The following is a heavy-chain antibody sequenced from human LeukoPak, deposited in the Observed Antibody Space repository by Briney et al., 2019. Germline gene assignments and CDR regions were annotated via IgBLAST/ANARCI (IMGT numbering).Heavy chain of an antibody. V-gene: IGHV3-30*04. CDR2: ISYDGSSK. CDR1: GVTFSSYA. J-gene: IGHJ4*02. Sequence: GGSLRLSCAASGVTFSSYAMHWVRQAPGEGGGRVAVISYDGSSKYYADSVRGRFTISRDNSKNTLCLQMNSLRAEDTAVYYCARDWYSGYAEILYYFDYWGQGTLVTVSS. D-gene: IGHD5-12*01. CDR3: ARDWYSGYAEILYYFDY.